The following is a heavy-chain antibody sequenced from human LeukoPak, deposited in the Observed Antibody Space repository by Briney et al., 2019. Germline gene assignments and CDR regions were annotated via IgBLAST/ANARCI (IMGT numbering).Heavy chain of an antibody. J-gene: IGHJ3*02. Sequence: PSETLSLTCTVSGGPISSYYWSWIRQPPGKGLEWIGYIYYSGSTNYNPSLKSRVTISVDTSKNQFSLKLSSVTAADTAVYYCARDPAAAGRAPLDAFDIWGQGTMVTVSS. CDR1: GGPISSYY. D-gene: IGHD6-13*01. CDR3: ARDPAAAGRAPLDAFDI. CDR2: IYYSGST. V-gene: IGHV4-59*01.